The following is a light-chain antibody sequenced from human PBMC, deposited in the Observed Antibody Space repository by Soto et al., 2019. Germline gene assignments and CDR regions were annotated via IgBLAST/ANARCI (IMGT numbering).Light chain of an antibody. J-gene: IGKJ2*01. CDR3: QQYNNWPPSYT. V-gene: IGKV3-15*01. CDR1: QSVTTN. CDR2: GAS. Sequence: EIVMTQSPATLSVSPGMRATLSCSASQSVTTNLAWYQQKPGQAPRLLIYGASTRITGIPARFSGSGSGTEFTLTISSLQSEDCAVYYCQQYNNWPPSYTFGQGTKLEIK.